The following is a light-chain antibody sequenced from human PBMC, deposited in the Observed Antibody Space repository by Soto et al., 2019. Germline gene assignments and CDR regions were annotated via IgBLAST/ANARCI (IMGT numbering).Light chain of an antibody. CDR2: EVS. CDR1: SSDVGGYRY. CDR3: SSYTSSSTLV. V-gene: IGLV2-14*01. Sequence: QSALTQPASVSGSPGQSLTISCTGTSSDVGGYRYVSWYQHHPGKAPKLMIYEVSNRPSGVSNRFSGSKSGNTASLTISGLQAEDEADYYCSSYTSSSTLVFGTGTKVTVL. J-gene: IGLJ1*01.